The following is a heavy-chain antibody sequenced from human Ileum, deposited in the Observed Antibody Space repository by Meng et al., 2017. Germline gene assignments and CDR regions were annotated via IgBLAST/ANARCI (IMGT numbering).Heavy chain of an antibody. CDR2: IYYNGNT. V-gene: IGHV4-39*01. J-gene: IGHJ4*02. D-gene: IGHD3-16*01. Sequence: QLQLQESGPGLVKPSETLSLTCAVSGDSIRYSSYYWGWVRQPPGQGLEWIGSIYYNGNTYYSPSLTSQASISVDKSKYQFSLKLSSVTAADTAVYYCARPAVTTALGGFDYWGQGTLVTVSS. CDR1: GDSIRYSSYY. CDR3: ARPAVTTALGGFDY.